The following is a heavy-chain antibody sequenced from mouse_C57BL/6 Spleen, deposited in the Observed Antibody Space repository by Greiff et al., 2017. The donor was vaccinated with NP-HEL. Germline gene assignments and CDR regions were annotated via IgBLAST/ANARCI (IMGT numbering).Heavy chain of an antibody. CDR3: ARSLSNWDKAWYFDV. V-gene: IGHV1-63*01. CDR1: GYTFTNYW. Sequence: QVQLQQSGAELVRPGTSVKMSCKASGYTFTNYWIGWAKQRPGHGLEWIGDIYPGGGYTNYNEKFKGKATLTADKSSSTAYMQFSSLTSEDSAIYYCARSLSNWDKAWYFDVWGTGTTVTVSS. J-gene: IGHJ1*03. D-gene: IGHD4-1*01. CDR2: IYPGGGYT.